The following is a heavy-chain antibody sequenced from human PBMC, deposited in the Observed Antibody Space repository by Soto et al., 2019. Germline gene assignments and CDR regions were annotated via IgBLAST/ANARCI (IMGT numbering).Heavy chain of an antibody. J-gene: IGHJ6*02. Sequence: SVTLCLTCAVYGGSFGGYYWSWISKKLGKGLVWIGEINHSGSTNYNPSLKSRVTISVDTSKNQFSLKLSFVTAADTAVYYCARHLTYCSAGSCYSDFPYYGMDVWGQGTTVTVSS. CDR1: GGSFGGYY. CDR2: INHSGST. V-gene: IGHV4-34*01. D-gene: IGHD2-15*01. CDR3: ARHLTYCSAGSCYSDFPYYGMDV.